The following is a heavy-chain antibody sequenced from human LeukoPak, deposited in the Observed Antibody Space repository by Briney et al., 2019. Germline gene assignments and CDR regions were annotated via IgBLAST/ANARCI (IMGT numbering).Heavy chain of an antibody. J-gene: IGHJ6*02. V-gene: IGHV3-74*01. Sequence: GGSLRLSCAVTGFNLRTYWIHWVRHSPGRGLEWVARINGEGSRISYAGSVRGRFTITRDNAKNTAYLQMNSLRAEDTALYYCARDPGYYYYGMDVRGQGTTVTVSS. CDR1: GFNLRTYW. CDR3: ARDPGYYYYGMDV. CDR2: INGEGSRI.